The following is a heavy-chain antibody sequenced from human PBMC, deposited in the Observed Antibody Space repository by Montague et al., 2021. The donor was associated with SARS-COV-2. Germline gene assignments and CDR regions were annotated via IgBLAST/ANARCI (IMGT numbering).Heavy chain of an antibody. CDR1: GDSISDYY. CDR3: ARTSRGSRYFYGVDV. Sequence: SETLSLTCTVSGDSISDYYWSWIRRPPGMGLEWIGYIFRSGATNYNPPLKSRVIISLDTSKSQFSLRLSSVTAADTAIYYCARTSRGSRYFYGVDVWGQGTTVTVSS. V-gene: IGHV4-59*01. J-gene: IGHJ6*02. D-gene: IGHD3-10*01. CDR2: IFRSGAT.